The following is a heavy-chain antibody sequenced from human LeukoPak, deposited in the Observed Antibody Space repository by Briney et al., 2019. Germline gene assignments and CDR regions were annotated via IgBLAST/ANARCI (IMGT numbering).Heavy chain of an antibody. Sequence: SETLSLTCAVSGGSISSSNWWGWVRQPPGEGLEWSGEIYHSGSTNYNPSLKSRVTISVDKSKNQFSLKLSSVTAANTAVYYCARVGPGGGYCSSFLDYWGQGTLVTVSS. V-gene: IGHV4-4*02. CDR1: GGSISSSNW. CDR3: ARVGPGGGYCSSFLDY. J-gene: IGHJ4*02. CDR2: IYHSGST. D-gene: IGHD5-12*01.